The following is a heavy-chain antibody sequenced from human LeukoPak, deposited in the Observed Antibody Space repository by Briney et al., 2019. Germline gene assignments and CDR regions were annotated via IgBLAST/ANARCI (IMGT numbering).Heavy chain of an antibody. CDR3: ARENPSGYYNRPIDY. Sequence: SQTLSLTCTVSGGSISSGDYYWRWIRKLSGKGLEWIGDIYYSGSIKYNPSLKSRVTMSVDTSKNQFSLKLSSVTAADTAIYYCARENPSGYYNRPIDYWGKGTLVTVSS. CDR1: GGSISSGDYY. V-gene: IGHV4-61*08. D-gene: IGHD3-22*01. CDR2: IYYSGSI. J-gene: IGHJ4*02.